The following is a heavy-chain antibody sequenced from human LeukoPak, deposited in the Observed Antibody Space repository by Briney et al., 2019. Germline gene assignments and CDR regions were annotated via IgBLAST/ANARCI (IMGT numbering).Heavy chain of an antibody. V-gene: IGHV1-2*02. CDR3: ARYPSGYSYGLDLGIDY. J-gene: IGHJ4*02. CDR1: GYTFTGYY. Sequence: ASVKVSCKASGYTFTGYYMHWVRQAPGQGLEWMGWINPNSGGTNYAQKLQGRVTMTTDTSTSTAYMELRSLRPDDTAVYYCARYPSGYSYGLDLGIDYWGQGTLVTVSS. D-gene: IGHD5-18*01. CDR2: INPNSGGT.